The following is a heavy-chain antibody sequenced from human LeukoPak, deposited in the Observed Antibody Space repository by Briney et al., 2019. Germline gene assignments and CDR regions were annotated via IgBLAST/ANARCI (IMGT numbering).Heavy chain of an antibody. Sequence: SETLSLTCTVSGGSFTSSYWSWIRQPPGKALELIGYIFYTGDTNYNPSLKSRVTISVDTSKNQFSLELTSVTAADTAVYYCASCPLRLLDWCGGGMDVWGQGTKVTVSS. CDR2: IFYTGDT. CDR1: GGSFTSSY. D-gene: IGHD3-9*01. J-gene: IGHJ6*02. CDR3: ASCPLRLLDWCGGGMDV. V-gene: IGHV4-59*01.